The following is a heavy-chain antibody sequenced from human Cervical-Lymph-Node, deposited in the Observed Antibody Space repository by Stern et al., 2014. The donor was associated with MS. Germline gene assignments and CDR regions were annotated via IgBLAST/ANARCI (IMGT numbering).Heavy chain of an antibody. CDR2: TRDKANSYTT. Sequence: EVQLVESGGGLVQPGGSLRLSCAASGFTFSDHYMDWVRQAPGKGLEWVGRTRDKANSYTTEYAASVKGRFTVSRDDSKSSLYLQMNSLKTEDTAVYFCARGGGSTNPYQYAMDVWGQGTTVTVSS. D-gene: IGHD1-1*01. CDR3: ARGGGSTNPYQYAMDV. V-gene: IGHV3-72*01. J-gene: IGHJ6*02. CDR1: GFTFSDHY.